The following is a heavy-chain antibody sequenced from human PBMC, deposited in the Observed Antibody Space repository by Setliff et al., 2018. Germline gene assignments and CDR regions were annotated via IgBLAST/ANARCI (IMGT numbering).Heavy chain of an antibody. CDR2: ISAYNDNK. CDR3: AASVGGAPYYYGLDV. J-gene: IGHJ6*02. Sequence: ASVKVSCKASGYSFTSYGISWVRQAPGQGLEWMGWISAYNDNKNYAQKFQGRVTMTTDTSTNTVFMELRSLRSDDTAMFYCAASVGGAPYYYGLDVWGQGTTVTVSS. V-gene: IGHV1-18*01. CDR1: GYSFTSYG. D-gene: IGHD2-15*01.